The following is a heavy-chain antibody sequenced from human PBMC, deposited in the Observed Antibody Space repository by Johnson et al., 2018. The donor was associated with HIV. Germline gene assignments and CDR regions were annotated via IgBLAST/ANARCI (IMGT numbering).Heavy chain of an antibody. J-gene: IGHJ3*02. CDR3: ENTSPGSGSFGAFDI. D-gene: IGHD3-10*01. CDR1: GFTFSNYG. Sequence: QVQLVESGGGVVQPGGSLRLSCAASGFTFSNYGMHWACQAPGKRLEWVAFIRYDGNSKYYADSVKGRFSVSRDNSKNTLYLQMNSLRAEDTAVYYCENTSPGSGSFGAFDIWGQGTMVTVSS. V-gene: IGHV3-30*02. CDR2: IRYDGNSK.